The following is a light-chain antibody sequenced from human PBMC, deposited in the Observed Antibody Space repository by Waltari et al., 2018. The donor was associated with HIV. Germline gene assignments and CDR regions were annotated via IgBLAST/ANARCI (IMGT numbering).Light chain of an antibody. CDR3: SSYTSSSTLAV. Sequence: QSALSQPASVSGSPGQSITISCTGTRSDVGGYNYVSLYQHHPGKAPKLLIYEVSNRPSGVSKRFSGSKSGNTAALIISGLQAEDEADYYCSSYTSSSTLAVFGGGTKLTVL. CDR2: EVS. J-gene: IGLJ2*01. CDR1: RSDVGGYNY. V-gene: IGLV2-14*01.